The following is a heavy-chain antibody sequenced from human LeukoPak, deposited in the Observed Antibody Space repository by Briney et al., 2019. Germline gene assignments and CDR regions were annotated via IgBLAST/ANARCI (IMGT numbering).Heavy chain of an antibody. D-gene: IGHD3-16*01. J-gene: IGHJ3*02. V-gene: IGHV3-30*04. Sequence: PGRSLRLSCAASGFTFSSYAMHWVRQAPGKGLEWVAVISYDGSNKYYADSVKGRFTISRDNSTNTLYLQMNSLRAEDTAVYYCAREGGDGAFDIWGQGTMVTVSS. CDR1: GFTFSSYA. CDR2: ISYDGSNK. CDR3: AREGGDGAFDI.